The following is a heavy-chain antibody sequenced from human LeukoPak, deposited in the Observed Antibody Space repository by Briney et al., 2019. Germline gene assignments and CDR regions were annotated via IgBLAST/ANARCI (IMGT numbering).Heavy chain of an antibody. D-gene: IGHD6-13*01. V-gene: IGHV4-59*11. CDR3: AREGVSSSWTPGY. CDR1: GGSISGHY. CDR2: IYYTGGT. J-gene: IGHJ4*02. Sequence: SETLSLTCTVSGGSISGHYWSWIRQPPGKGLEWIGYIYYTGGTSYNPSLKSRVTISVDTSKNQFSLKVSSVTAADTAVYYCAREGVSSSWTPGYWGQGTLVTVSS.